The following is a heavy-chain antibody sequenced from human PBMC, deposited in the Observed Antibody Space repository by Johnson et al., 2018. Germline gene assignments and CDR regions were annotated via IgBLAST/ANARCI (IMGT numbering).Heavy chain of an antibody. CDR3: ARGGHHEIWSGYPYHFYYMDV. J-gene: IGHJ6*03. Sequence: QVQLQESGPGLVKPSETLSLTCTVSGDSARRYFWNWLRQPPGKGLEWIGYTLYTGTTNYHPYLKRRLTISLDPAKNQFPLKLSSVTAADTAVYYWARGGHHEIWSGYPYHFYYMDVWGKGTTVTVS. V-gene: IGHV4-59*02. D-gene: IGHD3-3*01. CDR2: TLYTGTT. CDR1: GDSARRYF.